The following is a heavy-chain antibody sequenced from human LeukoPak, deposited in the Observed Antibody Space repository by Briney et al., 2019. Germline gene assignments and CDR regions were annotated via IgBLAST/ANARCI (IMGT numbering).Heavy chain of an antibody. V-gene: IGHV3-23*01. CDR1: GFTFSSYA. J-gene: IGHJ4*02. D-gene: IGHD4-17*01. CDR2: ISGSGGST. Sequence: GRSLRLSCAASGFTFSSYAMSWVRQAPGKGLEWVSAISGSGGSTYYADSVKGRFTISRDNSKNTLYLQMNSLRAEDTAVYYCARLGARQMLEYWGQGTLVTVSS. CDR3: ARLGARQMLEY.